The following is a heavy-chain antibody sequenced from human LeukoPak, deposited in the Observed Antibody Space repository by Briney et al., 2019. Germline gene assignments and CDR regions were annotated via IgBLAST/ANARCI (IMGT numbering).Heavy chain of an antibody. CDR1: GFTFSSYG. CDR3: AKGVRRVRLGAFDI. CDR2: ISYDGSNK. J-gene: IGHJ3*02. V-gene: IGHV3-30*18. Sequence: GGSLRLSCAASGFTFSSYGMHWVRQAPGKGLEWVAVISYDGSNKYYADSVKGRFTISRGNSKNTLYLQMNSLRAEDTAVYYCAKGVRRVRLGAFDIWGQGTMVTVSS. D-gene: IGHD3-10*01.